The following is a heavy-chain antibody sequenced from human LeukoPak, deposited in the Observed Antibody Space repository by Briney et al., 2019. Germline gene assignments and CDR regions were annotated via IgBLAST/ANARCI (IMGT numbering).Heavy chain of an antibody. CDR3: ARGGIAAAGRSPYYYYMDV. CDR2: IDPNSGGT. D-gene: IGHD6-13*01. V-gene: IGHV1-2*02. CDR1: GYTFTSYY. Sequence: ASVRVSCKASGYTFTSYYIHWVRQAPGQGLEWMGWIDPNSGGTNYGQKFQGRVTMTRDTSISTAYMELSRLRSDDTAVYYCARGGIAAAGRSPYYYYMDVWGKGTTVTVSS. J-gene: IGHJ6*03.